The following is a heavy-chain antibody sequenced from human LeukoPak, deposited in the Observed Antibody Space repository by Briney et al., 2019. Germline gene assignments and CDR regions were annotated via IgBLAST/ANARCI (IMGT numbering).Heavy chain of an antibody. D-gene: IGHD2-2*01. CDR2: IKQDGSEK. CDR1: GFTFSSYW. J-gene: IGHJ6*04. Sequence: GGSLRLSCAASGFTFSSYWMSWVRQAPGKGLEWVANIKQDGSEKYYVDSVKGRFTISRDNAKNSLYLQMNSLRAEDTAVYYCARDNIVVVPATMTMGYYYYGMDVWGKGTTVTVPS. V-gene: IGHV3-7*03. CDR3: ARDNIVVVPATMTMGYYYYGMDV.